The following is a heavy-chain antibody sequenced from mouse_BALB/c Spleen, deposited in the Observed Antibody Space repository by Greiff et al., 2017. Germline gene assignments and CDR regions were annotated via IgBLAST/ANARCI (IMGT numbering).Heavy chain of an antibody. D-gene: IGHD1-1*01. CDR3: ARRVYGSYYFDY. Sequence: VQLQQSGAELVRPGVSVKISCKGSGYTFTDYAMHWVKQSHAKSLEWIGVISTYYGDASYNQKFKGKATMTVDKSSSTAYMELARLTSEDSAIYYCARRVYGSYYFDYWGQGTTLTVSS. CDR1: GYTFTDYA. J-gene: IGHJ2*01. CDR2: ISTYYGDA. V-gene: IGHV1S137*01.